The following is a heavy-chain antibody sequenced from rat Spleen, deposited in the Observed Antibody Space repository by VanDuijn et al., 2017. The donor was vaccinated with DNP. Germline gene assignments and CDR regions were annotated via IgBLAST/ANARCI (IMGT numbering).Heavy chain of an antibody. V-gene: IGHV5-25*01. D-gene: IGHD1-11*01. J-gene: IGHJ1*01. Sequence: EVHLVESGGDLVQPGRSLKLSCAASGFTFSNYDMAWVRQAPTKGLEWVAAISPSGGRTYYRDSVKGRFTISRDNAKSSLYLQMNSLKSEDTATYYCARHYGGYSYYWYFDFWGPGTMVTVSS. CDR1: GFTFSNYD. CDR2: ISPSGGRT. CDR3: ARHYGGYSYYWYFDF.